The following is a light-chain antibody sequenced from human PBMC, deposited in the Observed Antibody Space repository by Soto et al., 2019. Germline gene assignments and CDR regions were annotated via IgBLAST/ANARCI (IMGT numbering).Light chain of an antibody. CDR1: GSDVATYDF. CDR3: SSFTDSNTLI. Sequence: QSVLTQPPSASGSPGQSVTISCTGTGSDVATYDFVSWYQQHPGKAPQLMIFEVNKRPSRVPDRFSGSKSGSTASLTVSGLQAEDEADYYCSSFTDSNTLIFGGGTKLTVL. J-gene: IGLJ2*01. V-gene: IGLV2-8*01. CDR2: EVN.